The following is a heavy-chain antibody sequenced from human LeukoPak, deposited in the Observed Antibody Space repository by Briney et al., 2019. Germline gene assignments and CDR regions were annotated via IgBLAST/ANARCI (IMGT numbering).Heavy chain of an antibody. Sequence: ASVKVSCKASGYTFTDFYIHWVRQAPGQGLEWMGWIDPNSGDTKYVEKFQGRVTMTRDMSTSTVYMELSSLRSEDTAVYYCARDSSGWYYDYWGQGTLVTVSS. CDR2: IDPNSGDT. J-gene: IGHJ4*02. CDR1: GYTFTDFY. CDR3: ARDSSGWYYDY. V-gene: IGHV1-2*02. D-gene: IGHD6-19*01.